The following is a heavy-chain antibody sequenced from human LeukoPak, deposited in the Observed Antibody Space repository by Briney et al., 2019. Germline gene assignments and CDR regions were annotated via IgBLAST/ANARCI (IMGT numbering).Heavy chain of an antibody. J-gene: IGHJ4*02. V-gene: IGHV1-8*01. CDR3: ARVGYSYGQSIDY. CDR1: GYTFTNYE. Sequence: GASVKVSCKASGYTFTNYEINWVRQATGQGLEWMGWMNPNSGNTVYAQKFQGRVTMTRSTSISTAYMELSSLRSEDTAVYYCARVGYSYGQSIDYWGQGTLVTVSS. D-gene: IGHD5-18*01. CDR2: MNPNSGNT.